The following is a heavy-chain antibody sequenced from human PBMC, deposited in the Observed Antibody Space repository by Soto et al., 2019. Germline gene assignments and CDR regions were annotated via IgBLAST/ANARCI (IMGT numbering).Heavy chain of an antibody. CDR1: GGSISSSSYY. CDR3: ASPLAAAGTSGYYYYGMDV. V-gene: IGHV4-39*01. D-gene: IGHD6-13*01. CDR2: IYYSGST. Sequence: SETLSLTCTVSGGSISSSSYYWGWIRQPPGKGLEWIGSIYYSGSTYYNPSLKSRVTISVDTSKNQFSLKLSSVTAADTAVYYCASPLAAAGTSGYYYYGMDVWGQGTTVTVSS. J-gene: IGHJ6*02.